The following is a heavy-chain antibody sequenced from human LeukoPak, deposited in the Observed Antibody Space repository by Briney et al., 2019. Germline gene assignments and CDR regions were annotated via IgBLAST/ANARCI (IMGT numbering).Heavy chain of an antibody. J-gene: IGHJ4*02. V-gene: IGHV3-33*01. CDR1: GFTFNSNG. Sequence: SGGSLRLSCAASGFTFNSNGMQWVRQAPGKGREGGALIWYDGSNKYYADSVKGRFTISRDNSKNTLYLQMNSLRAEDTAVYYCARDLYSSSWFDYWGQGTLVTVSS. CDR2: IWYDGSNK. CDR3: ARDLYSSSWFDY. D-gene: IGHD6-13*01.